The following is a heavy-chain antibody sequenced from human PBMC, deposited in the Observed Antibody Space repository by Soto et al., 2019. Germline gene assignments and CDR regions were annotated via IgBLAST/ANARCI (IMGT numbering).Heavy chain of an antibody. CDR1: GFTFSSYS. D-gene: IGHD4-17*01. CDR2: ISSSSSYI. Sequence: PGGSLRLSCAASGFTFSSYSMNWVRQAPGKGLEWVSSISSSSSYIYYADSVKGRFTISRDNARNSLYLQMNSLRAEDTAVYYSARDPSYGDYSDAFDIWGQGTMVTVSS. V-gene: IGHV3-21*01. J-gene: IGHJ3*02. CDR3: ARDPSYGDYSDAFDI.